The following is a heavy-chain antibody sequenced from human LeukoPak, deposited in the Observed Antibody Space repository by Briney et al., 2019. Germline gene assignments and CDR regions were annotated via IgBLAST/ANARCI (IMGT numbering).Heavy chain of an antibody. CDR3: ARVLSSGYSPFDY. Sequence: RGSLTPSCAASGFTFSDYYMTWIRQAPGKGLEWVSHITSIGATIYYADSVKGRFTISRDNAKNSLSLQMNSLRAEDTAVYFCARVLSSGYSPFDYWGQGPLDRVSS. CDR2: ITSIGATI. J-gene: IGHJ4*02. D-gene: IGHD3-22*01. CDR1: GFTFSDYY. V-gene: IGHV3-11*01.